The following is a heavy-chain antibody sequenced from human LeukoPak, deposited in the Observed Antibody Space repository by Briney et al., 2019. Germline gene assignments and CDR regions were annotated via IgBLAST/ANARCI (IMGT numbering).Heavy chain of an antibody. Sequence: SETLSLTCAVYGGSFSGYYWSWIRQPPGKGLEWIGEINHSGSTNYNPSLKSRVTISVDTSKNQFSLKLSSVTAADTAVYYCAREGDFDWPGFDPWGQGTLVTVSS. CDR3: AREGDFDWPGFDP. D-gene: IGHD3-9*01. CDR1: GGSFSGYY. J-gene: IGHJ5*02. CDR2: INHSGST. V-gene: IGHV4-34*01.